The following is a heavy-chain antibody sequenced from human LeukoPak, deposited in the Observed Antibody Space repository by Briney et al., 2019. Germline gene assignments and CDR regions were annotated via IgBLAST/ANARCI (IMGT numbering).Heavy chain of an antibody. J-gene: IGHJ6*03. CDR2: INPNSGGT. V-gene: IGHV1-2*02. CDR3: ARDRSSYYDFWSGYFAYDYYMDV. Sequence: ASVKVSCKASGYTFTGYYMHWVRQAPGQGLEWIGWINPNSGGTNYAQKFQGRVTMTRDTSISTAYMELSRLRSDDTAVYYCARDRSSYYDFWSGYFAYDYYMDVWGKGTTVTVSS. CDR1: GYTFTGYY. D-gene: IGHD3-3*01.